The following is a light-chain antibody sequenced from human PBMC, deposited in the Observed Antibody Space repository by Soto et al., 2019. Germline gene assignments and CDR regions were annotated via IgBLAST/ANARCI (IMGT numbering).Light chain of an antibody. CDR2: DVS. V-gene: IGLV2-14*01. CDR1: SSDVGGYNY. J-gene: IGLJ2*01. Sequence: QAVVTQPASVSGSPGQSITISCTGTSSDVGGYNYVSWYQQHPGKAPKLMIYDVSNRPSGVSNRFSGSKSGNTASLTISGLQAEDEADYYCSSYTTSRDVVFGGGTKLTVL. CDR3: SSYTTSRDVV.